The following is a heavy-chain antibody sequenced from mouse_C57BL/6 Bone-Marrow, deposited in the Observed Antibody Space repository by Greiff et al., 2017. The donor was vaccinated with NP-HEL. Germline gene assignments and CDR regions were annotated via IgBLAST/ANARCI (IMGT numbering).Heavy chain of an antibody. CDR2: IDPENGDT. Sequence: EVQLQQSGAELVRPGASVKLSCTASGFNIKDDYMHWVKQRPEQGLEWIGWIDPENGDTEYASKFQGKATITADTSSNTAYLQLSSLTSEDTAVDYCTAYGNYEFAYWGQGTLVTVSA. V-gene: IGHV14-4*01. J-gene: IGHJ3*01. CDR3: TAYGNYEFAY. D-gene: IGHD2-1*01. CDR1: GFNIKDDY.